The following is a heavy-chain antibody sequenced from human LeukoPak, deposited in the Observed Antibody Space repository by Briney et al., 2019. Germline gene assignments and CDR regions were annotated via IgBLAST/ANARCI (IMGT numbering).Heavy chain of an antibody. CDR1: GGSISSYY. J-gene: IGHJ4*02. CDR2: IYYSGST. V-gene: IGHV4-59*01. Sequence: IPSETLSLTCTVSGGSISSYYWSWIRQPPGKGLEWIGYIYYSGSTNYNPSLKSRVTISVDTSKNQFPLKLSSVTAADTAVYYCARLVGAPYYFDYWGQGTLVTVSS. CDR3: ARLVGAPYYFDY. D-gene: IGHD1-26*01.